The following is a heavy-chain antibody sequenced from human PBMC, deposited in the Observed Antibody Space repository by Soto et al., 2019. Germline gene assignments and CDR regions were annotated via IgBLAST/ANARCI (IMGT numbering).Heavy chain of an antibody. CDR2: ISIDGSNK. Sequence: QVQLVESGGSVVQPGRSMRLSCAASGFTFSTYGMHWVRQAPGKGPEWVAVISIDGSNKYYADSVKGRFTISRDNSKNTLYLQMNSLRADDTAVYYCAKGSEAARQELDYWGQGTLVTVSS. CDR3: AKGSEAARQELDY. D-gene: IGHD6-6*01. CDR1: GFTFSTYG. J-gene: IGHJ4*02. V-gene: IGHV3-30*18.